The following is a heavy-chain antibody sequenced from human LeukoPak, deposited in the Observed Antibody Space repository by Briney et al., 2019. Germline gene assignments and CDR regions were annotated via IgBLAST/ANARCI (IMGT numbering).Heavy chain of an antibody. CDR3: ARDREVATRVYYFDY. Sequence: GGSLRLSCAASGFTFSSYAMHWVRQAPGKGLEWVAVISYDGSNKYYADSVKGRFTISRDNSKNTLYLQMNSLRAEDTAVYYCARDREVATRVYYFDYWGQATLVTVSS. CDR1: GFTFSSYA. CDR2: ISYDGSNK. J-gene: IGHJ4*02. D-gene: IGHD5-12*01. V-gene: IGHV3-30-3*01.